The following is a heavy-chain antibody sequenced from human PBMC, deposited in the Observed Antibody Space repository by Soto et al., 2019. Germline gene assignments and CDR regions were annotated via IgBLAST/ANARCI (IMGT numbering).Heavy chain of an antibody. CDR1: GYTFSGYS. CDR3: ARDVFCGGAPACPDMDV. D-gene: IGHD2-21*01. V-gene: IGHV1-18*04. Sequence: QVVLEQSGGEVKKPGASVKVPCKASGYTFSGYSITWVRQAPGQGLEWMGRISGYNGNTNYARTLRGRLTLTTDTSTSTAYMELRSLTSDDTAVYYCARDVFCGGAPACPDMDVWGQGTTVTVSS. CDR2: ISGYNGNT. J-gene: IGHJ6*02.